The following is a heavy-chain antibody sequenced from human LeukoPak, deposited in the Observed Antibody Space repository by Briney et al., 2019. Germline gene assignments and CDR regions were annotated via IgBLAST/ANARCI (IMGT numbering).Heavy chain of an antibody. Sequence: SETLSLTCTVSGGSISTYFWSWIRQPAGKGPEYIGRIQTSGITNYSPSLKSRVSMSVDTSKNQFSLKLNSVTAADTAIYYCTRNPVTGTNPKFDYWGQGALVTVSS. CDR3: TRNPVTGTNPKFDY. J-gene: IGHJ4*02. V-gene: IGHV4-4*07. CDR2: IQTSGIT. CDR1: GGSISTYF. D-gene: IGHD6-19*01.